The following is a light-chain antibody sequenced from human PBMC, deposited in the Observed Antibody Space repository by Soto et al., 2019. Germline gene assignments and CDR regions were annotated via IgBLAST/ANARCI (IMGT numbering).Light chain of an antibody. CDR3: SSYAGANRV. Sequence: QSALTQPPSASGSPGQSVTISCTGTSSDVGANNYVSWYQQHPGKAPKLMIYEVTKRPSGVPDRFSGSKSGNTASLTVPGLQAVDEADYCCSSYAGANRVFGTGTKVTVL. CDR1: SSDVGANNY. CDR2: EVT. V-gene: IGLV2-8*01. J-gene: IGLJ1*01.